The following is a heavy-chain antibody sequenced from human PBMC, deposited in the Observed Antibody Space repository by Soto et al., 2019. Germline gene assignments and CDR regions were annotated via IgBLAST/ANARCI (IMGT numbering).Heavy chain of an antibody. CDR2: IIPIFGTA. CDR3: ARDSRRIAAAGLREYNWFDP. CDR1: GGTFSSYA. V-gene: IGHV1-69*06. D-gene: IGHD6-13*01. Sequence: SVKVSCKASGGTFSSYAISWGRQAPGQGLEWMGGIIPIFGTANYAQKFQGRVTITADKSTSTAYMELSSLRSEDTAVHYCARDSRRIAAAGLREYNWFDPWGQGTLVTVSS. J-gene: IGHJ5*02.